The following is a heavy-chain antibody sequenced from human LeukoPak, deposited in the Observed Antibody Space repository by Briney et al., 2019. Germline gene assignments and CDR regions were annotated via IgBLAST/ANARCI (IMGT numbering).Heavy chain of an antibody. J-gene: IGHJ4*02. CDR2: ISYDGSNK. D-gene: IGHD2-2*01. CDR1: GFTFSSYA. Sequence: PGGSLRLSCAASGFTFSSYAMHWVRQAPGKGLEWVAVISYDGSNKYYADSVKGRFTISRDNSKNTLYLQMNSLRAEDTAVYYCARGILPIDYWGQGTLVTVSS. V-gene: IGHV3-30-3*01. CDR3: ARGILPIDY.